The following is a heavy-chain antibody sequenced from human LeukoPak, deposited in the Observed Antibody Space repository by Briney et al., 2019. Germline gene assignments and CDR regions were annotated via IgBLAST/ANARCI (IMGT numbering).Heavy chain of an antibody. CDR2: ISRNGAHP. V-gene: IGHV3-23*01. CDR1: GFTFSSYA. D-gene: IGHD7-27*01. CDR3: AKDGGLWVSAHWGDS. Sequence: GGSLRLSCAASGFTFSSYALSWVRQAPGKGLEWVSVISRNGAHPYYIDSVRDRFTVSRDNSKNTLFLQMNSLRAEDTAVYYCAKDGGLWVSAHWGDSWGRGTLVTVSS. J-gene: IGHJ4*02.